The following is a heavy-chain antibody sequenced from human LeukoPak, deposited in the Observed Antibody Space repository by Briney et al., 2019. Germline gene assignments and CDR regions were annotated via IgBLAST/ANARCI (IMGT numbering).Heavy chain of an antibody. CDR1: GFTVSSNY. CDR3: AREVRGYYYDSSGEYYFDY. V-gene: IGHV3-66*01. CDR2: IYSGGST. Sequence: GGSLRLSCVASGFTVSSNYMSWVRQAPGKGLGWVSVIYSGGSTYYADSVKGRFTISRDNSKNTLDLQMNSLRAEDTAVYYCAREVRGYYYDSSGEYYFDYWGQGTLVTVSS. D-gene: IGHD3-22*01. J-gene: IGHJ4*02.